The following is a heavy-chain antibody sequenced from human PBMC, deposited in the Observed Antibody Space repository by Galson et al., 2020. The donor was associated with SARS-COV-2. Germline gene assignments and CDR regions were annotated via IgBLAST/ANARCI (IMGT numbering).Heavy chain of an antibody. CDR1: GYTFTSYG. J-gene: IGHJ1*01. D-gene: IGHD2-21*01. CDR2: ISAYNGNT. Sequence: ASVKVSCKASGYTFTSYGISWVREAPGQGLEWMGWISAYNGNTNYAQKLQGRVTMTTDTSTSTAYMELRSLRSDDTAVYYCARDPGYGDRYRPEYFQHWGQGTLVTVSS. V-gene: IGHV1-18*04. CDR3: ARDPGYGDRYRPEYFQH.